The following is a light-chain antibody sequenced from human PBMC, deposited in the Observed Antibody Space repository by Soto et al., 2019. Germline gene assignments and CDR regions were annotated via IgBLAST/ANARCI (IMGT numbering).Light chain of an antibody. Sequence: EIVLTQSPGTLSLSPGERATPSCRASQSVSSSYLAWYQQKPGQAPRLLIYGASSRATGIPDRFSGSGFGTVFTFTFSRLEPEDFAVYYCKQYGSSLRGFGQGTKGDIK. CDR1: QSVSSSY. V-gene: IGKV3-20*01. J-gene: IGKJ1*01. CDR2: GAS. CDR3: KQYGSSLRG.